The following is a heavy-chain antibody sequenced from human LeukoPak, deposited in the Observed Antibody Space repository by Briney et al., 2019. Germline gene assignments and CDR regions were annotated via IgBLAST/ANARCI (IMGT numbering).Heavy chain of an antibody. Sequence: PSETLSLTCTVSGGSISSSSYYWGWIRQPPGKGLEWIGSIYYTGNTYYNASLKSQVSISIDTSKNQFSLKLTSVTAADAAVYYCARQTGSGLFILPGGQGTLVTVSS. J-gene: IGHJ4*02. V-gene: IGHV4-39*01. D-gene: IGHD3/OR15-3a*01. CDR1: GGSISSSSYY. CDR2: IYYTGNT. CDR3: ARQTGSGLFILP.